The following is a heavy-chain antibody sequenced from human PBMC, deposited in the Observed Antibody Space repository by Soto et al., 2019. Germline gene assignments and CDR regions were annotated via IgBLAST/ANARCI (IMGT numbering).Heavy chain of an antibody. D-gene: IGHD1-26*01. V-gene: IGHV4-30-4*01. CDR2: IHASGTP. J-gene: IGHJ3*01. CDR1: GDPISSGDHY. Sequence: QVQLQESGPGLVKPSQTLSLACAVSGDPISSGDHYWSWIRQPPGKGLEWIGYIHASGTPYYNPSLKSRVTMSLDTSKNQFSLKLSSETAADTAAYFCARGVSGSYHGAFDLGGQGTMVTVSS. CDR3: ARGVSGSYHGAFDL.